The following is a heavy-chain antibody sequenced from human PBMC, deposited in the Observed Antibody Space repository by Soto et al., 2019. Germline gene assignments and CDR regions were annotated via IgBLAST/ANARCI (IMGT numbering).Heavy chain of an antibody. V-gene: IGHV1-3*01. Sequence: TGEDCDKASLDTVANYPMHCMPRTPVQRLEWMGWSNAGNGNTKYSQKFQGRVTITRDTSATTAYMELSSLTSEDTAVYYCARGGMTIYYYYDMDVCGQGTTVTVSS. CDR2: SNAGNGNT. J-gene: IGHJ6*02. D-gene: IGHD3-3*01. CDR3: ARGGMTIYYYYDMDV. CDR1: LDTVANYP.